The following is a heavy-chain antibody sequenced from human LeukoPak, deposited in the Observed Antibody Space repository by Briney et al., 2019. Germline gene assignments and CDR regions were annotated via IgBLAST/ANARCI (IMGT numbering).Heavy chain of an antibody. D-gene: IGHD3-9*01. CDR2: ISSSSSYI. CDR1: GFTFSSDS. V-gene: IGHV3-21*01. Sequence: VGSLRLSCAASGFTFSSDSMNWVRQAPGKRLQQVSSISSSSSYIYYADSVKGRFTISRDNAKNSLYLQMNSLRAEDTAVYYCASFRPTGYYNYWGQGTLVTVSS. J-gene: IGHJ4*02. CDR3: ASFRPTGYYNY.